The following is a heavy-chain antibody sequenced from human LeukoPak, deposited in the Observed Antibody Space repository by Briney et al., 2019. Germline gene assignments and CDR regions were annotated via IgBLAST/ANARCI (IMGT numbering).Heavy chain of an antibody. Sequence: PGGSLRLSCAASGFTFSSYGMHWVRQAPGKGLEWVAVISYDGSNKYYADSVKGRFTISRDNSKNTLCLQMNSLRAEDTAVYYCAKDPSYGEGGYFDYWGQGTLVTVSS. J-gene: IGHJ4*02. CDR2: ISYDGSNK. D-gene: IGHD5-18*01. V-gene: IGHV3-30*18. CDR3: AKDPSYGEGGYFDY. CDR1: GFTFSSYG.